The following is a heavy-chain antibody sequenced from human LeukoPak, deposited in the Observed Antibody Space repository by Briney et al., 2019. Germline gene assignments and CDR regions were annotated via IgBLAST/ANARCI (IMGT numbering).Heavy chain of an antibody. CDR1: GFIFSNYA. V-gene: IGHV3-23*01. CDR3: AKGQRYSYYYGMDV. J-gene: IGHJ6*02. CDR2: ISGSGGSI. Sequence: GSLRLSCAASGFIFSNYAMNWVRQAPGKGLEWVSGISGSGGSIYYAGSVKGRFTISRDNSNNTLYLRMSSLRAEDTAVYHCAKGQRYSYYYGMDVWGQGTTVTVSS.